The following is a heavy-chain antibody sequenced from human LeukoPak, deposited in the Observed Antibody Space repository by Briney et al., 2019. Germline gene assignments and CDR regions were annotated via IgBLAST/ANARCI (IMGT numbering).Heavy chain of an antibody. CDR1: GFTFSSYG. V-gene: IGHV3-30*02. J-gene: IGHJ6*03. CDR2: IRYDGSNK. CDR3: AKNGDRGAYCSGGTCYPYYYYYMDV. Sequence: QPGGSLRLSCAASGFTFSSYGMHWVRQAPGKGLEWVAFIRYDGSNKYYADSVKGRFTISRDNSKNTLYLQMNSLRAEDTAIYYCAKNGDRGAYCSGGTCYPYYYYYMDVWGKGTTVTISS. D-gene: IGHD2-15*01.